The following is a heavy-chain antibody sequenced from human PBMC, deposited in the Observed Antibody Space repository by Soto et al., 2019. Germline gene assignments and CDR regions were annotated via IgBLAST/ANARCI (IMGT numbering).Heavy chain of an antibody. D-gene: IGHD1-26*01. J-gene: IGHJ5*02. Sequence: ASVKVSCKASGYTFTSYGISWVRQAPGQGLEWMGWISAYNGNTNYAQKLQGRVTMTTDTSTSTAYMELRSLRSDDTAVYYCARDDPIVGASNWFDPWGQGTLVTVS. CDR1: GYTFTSYG. V-gene: IGHV1-18*01. CDR3: ARDDPIVGASNWFDP. CDR2: ISAYNGNT.